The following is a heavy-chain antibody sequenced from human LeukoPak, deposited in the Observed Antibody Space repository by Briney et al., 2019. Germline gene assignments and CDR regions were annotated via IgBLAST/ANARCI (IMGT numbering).Heavy chain of an antibody. CDR2: TNPNSDST. CDR1: GYTFTGYY. D-gene: IGHD3-10*01. V-gene: IGHV1-2*06. J-gene: IGHJ4*02. Sequence: ASVKVSCTASGYTFTGYYMHWMRQAPGQALEWMGRTNPNSDSTNYAHQFQGRGTITRDTSISTAYMELSRLRSDDTAVYYWARGREDGFDYWGQGTLVTVSS. CDR3: ARGREDGFDY.